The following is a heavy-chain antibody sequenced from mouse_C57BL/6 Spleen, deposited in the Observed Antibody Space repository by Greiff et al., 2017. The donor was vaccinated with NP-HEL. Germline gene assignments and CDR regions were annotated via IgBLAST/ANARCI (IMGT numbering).Heavy chain of an antibody. CDR1: GYTFTSYW. V-gene: IGHV1-64*01. J-gene: IGHJ4*01. CDR2: IHPNSGST. Sequence: QVQLQQPGAELVKPGASVKLSCKASGYTFTSYWMHWVKQRPGQGLEWIGMIHPNSGSTNYNEKFKSKATLTVDKSSSTAYMQLSSLTSEYSAVYYWAREVGDYYGSSYANYYAMDYWGQGTSVTVSS. D-gene: IGHD1-1*01. CDR3: AREVGDYYGSSYANYYAMDY.